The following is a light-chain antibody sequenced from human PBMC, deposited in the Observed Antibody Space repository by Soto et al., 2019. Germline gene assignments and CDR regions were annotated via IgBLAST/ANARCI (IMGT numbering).Light chain of an antibody. J-gene: IGKJ1*01. CDR1: QSISSW. CDR2: DAS. Sequence: SPSSLPASVRGRVTITCRASQSISSWLAWYQQKPGKAPKLLIYDASSLESGVPSRFSGSGSGTEITLTISSLQPDDFATYYCPQYNSYFLTFGQGTKVDIK. CDR3: PQYNSYFLT. V-gene: IGKV1-5*01.